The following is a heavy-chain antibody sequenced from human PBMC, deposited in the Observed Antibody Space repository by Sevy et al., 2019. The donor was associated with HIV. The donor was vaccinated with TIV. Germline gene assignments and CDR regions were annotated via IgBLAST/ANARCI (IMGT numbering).Heavy chain of an antibody. D-gene: IGHD4-17*01. CDR2: ISFSGGST. V-gene: IGHV3-23*01. Sequence: GGSLRLSCAASGFTFSTYAMTWVRQAPGKGLEWVSVISFSGGSTYYADSVKGRFTISRDNSKNTLYLQMISLRAEDXXXXXXXXXXXXXXXXXGDFDYWGQGTLVTVSS. CDR3: XXXXXXXXXXXGDFDY. CDR1: GFTFSTYA. J-gene: IGHJ4*02.